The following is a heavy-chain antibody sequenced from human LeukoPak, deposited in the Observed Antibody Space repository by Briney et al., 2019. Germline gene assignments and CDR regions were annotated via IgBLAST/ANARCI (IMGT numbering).Heavy chain of an antibody. D-gene: IGHD4-17*01. CDR3: ERDLVTGTKGFDI. V-gene: IGHV4-59*11. J-gene: IGHJ3*02. Sequence: SETLSLTCAVSDDSFSSHYWSWIRQPPGKGLEWIGYISYIGRTNYNPPLKSRVTISIATSKNQLSLKLTSVTAADAAVYYCERDLVTGTKGFDIWGQGTMVSVSS. CDR1: DDSFSSHY. CDR2: ISYIGRT.